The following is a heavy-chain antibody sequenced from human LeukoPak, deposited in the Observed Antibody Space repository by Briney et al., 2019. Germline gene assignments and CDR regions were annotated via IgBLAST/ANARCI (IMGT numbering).Heavy chain of an antibody. CDR2: ISGSGGST. Sequence: GGSLRLSCAASEFSVGSNYMTWVRQAPGKGLEWVSAISGSGGSTYYADSVKGRFTISRDNSKNTLYLQMNSLRAEDTAVYYCAKPVPSVTPGGSDYWGQGTLVTVSS. CDR3: AKPVPSVTPGGSDY. J-gene: IGHJ4*02. D-gene: IGHD4-17*01. CDR1: EFSVGSNY. V-gene: IGHV3-23*01.